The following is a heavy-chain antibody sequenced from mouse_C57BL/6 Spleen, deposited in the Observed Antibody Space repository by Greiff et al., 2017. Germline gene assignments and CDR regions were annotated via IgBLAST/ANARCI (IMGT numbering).Heavy chain of an antibody. Sequence: VQLQQSGPELVKPGASVKISCKASGYAFSSSWMNWVKQRPGKGLEWIGRIYPGDGETNYTGKFKGKATLTADKSSSTPYMQLSSLTSEDSAVYYCARAIKNAMDYWGQGTSVTVSA. J-gene: IGHJ4*01. V-gene: IGHV1-82*01. CDR3: ARAIKNAMDY. CDR1: GYAFSSSW. CDR2: IYPGDGET. D-gene: IGHD2-4*01.